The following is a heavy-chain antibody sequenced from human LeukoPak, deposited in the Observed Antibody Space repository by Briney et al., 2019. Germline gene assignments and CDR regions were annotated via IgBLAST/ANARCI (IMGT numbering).Heavy chain of an antibody. CDR2: ISSSGTTT. J-gene: IGHJ4*02. D-gene: IGHD3-22*01. Sequence: GGSLRLSCAASGFSFSNYSMNWVRQAPGKGLECVSYISSSGTTTYYADSVKGRFTISRDNAKNSLYLQMNSLRAEDTAVYYCARHRLGDYWGQGTLVTVSS. V-gene: IGHV3-48*01. CDR1: GFSFSNYS. CDR3: ARHRLGDY.